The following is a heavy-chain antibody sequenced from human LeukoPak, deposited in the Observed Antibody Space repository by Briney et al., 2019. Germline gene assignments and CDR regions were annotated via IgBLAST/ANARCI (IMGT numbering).Heavy chain of an antibody. Sequence: GGSLRLSCAASGFTFSSYSMNWVRQAPGKGLEWVSSISSSSSYIYYVDSVKGRFTISRDNAKNSLYLQMNSLRGEDTAVYYCAINPRYNWNDGVDYWGQGTLVTVSS. CDR3: AINPRYNWNDGVDY. CDR2: ISSSSSYI. CDR1: GFTFSSYS. D-gene: IGHD1-20*01. J-gene: IGHJ4*02. V-gene: IGHV3-21*01.